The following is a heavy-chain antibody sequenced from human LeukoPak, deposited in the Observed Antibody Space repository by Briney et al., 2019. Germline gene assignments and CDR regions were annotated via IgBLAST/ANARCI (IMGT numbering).Heavy chain of an antibody. V-gene: IGHV3-7*01. D-gene: IGHD2-21*02. J-gene: IGHJ4*02. CDR2: IKQDGSEK. CDR1: GFTFSSYW. Sequence: GSLRLSCAASGFTFSSYWMSWVRQAPGKGLEWVANIKQDGSEKYYVDSVKGRFTISRDNSKNTLYLQMNSLTSADTAVYYCAKVKTDILIPDSWGQGTLVTVSS. CDR3: AKVKTDILIPDS.